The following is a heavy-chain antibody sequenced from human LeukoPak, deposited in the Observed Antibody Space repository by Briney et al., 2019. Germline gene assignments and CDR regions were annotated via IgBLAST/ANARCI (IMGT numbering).Heavy chain of an antibody. CDR2: IYYSGST. CDR3: ARGFDYGVYYFDY. D-gene: IGHD4-17*01. CDR1: GDSISGSSYY. V-gene: IGHV4-39*01. Sequence: SETLSLTCTVSGDSISGSSYYWGWIRQPPGKGLEWIGSIYYSGSTYYNPSLKSRVTISVDTSKNQFSLKLSSATAADTAVYYCARGFDYGVYYFDYWGQGTLVTVSS. J-gene: IGHJ4*02.